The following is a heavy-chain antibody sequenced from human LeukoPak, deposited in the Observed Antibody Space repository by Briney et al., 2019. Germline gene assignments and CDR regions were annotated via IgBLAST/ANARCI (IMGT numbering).Heavy chain of an antibody. V-gene: IGHV1-46*01. CDR3: ASVYKHGMDV. J-gene: IGHJ6*02. D-gene: IGHD5-24*01. CDR1: GYTVTSYY. CDR2: LNPSGGSS. Sequence: EASVKVSCKASGYTVTSYYMHWVRQAPGQGLEWMAILNPSGGSSNYAQKFQGRATLTRATSTGTVYMELSSPRSEDTAVYYCASVYKHGMDVWGQGTTVIVSS.